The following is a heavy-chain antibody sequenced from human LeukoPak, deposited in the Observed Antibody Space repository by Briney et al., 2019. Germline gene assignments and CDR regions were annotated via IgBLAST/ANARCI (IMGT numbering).Heavy chain of an antibody. V-gene: IGHV4-39*01. J-gene: IGHJ5*02. Sequence: PSETLSLTCTVSGGSISSSSYYWGWIRQPPGKGLEWIGSIYYSGSTYYNPSLKSRVTISVDTSKNQFSLKLSSVTAADTAVYYCARGYSSGWTKRARWFDPWDQGTLVTVSS. CDR3: ARGYSSGWTKRARWFDP. D-gene: IGHD6-19*01. CDR1: GGSISSSSYY. CDR2: IYYSGST.